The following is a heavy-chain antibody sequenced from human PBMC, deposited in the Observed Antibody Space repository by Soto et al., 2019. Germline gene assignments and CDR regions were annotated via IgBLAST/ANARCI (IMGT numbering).Heavy chain of an antibody. D-gene: IGHD1-1*01. V-gene: IGHV3-21*04. CDR2: ISGSSTYI. CDR3: ARGDGTGLYNRGCTPRY. J-gene: IGHJ4*02. Sequence: EVQLVESGGGLVKPGASLRVSCAASGFTFSYYSLHWVRQAPGKGLEWVSSISGSSTYIYYADRVKGRFTISRDNAKNSLYLRMDSLRAEDTAVYYCARGDGTGLYNRGCTPRYLGQGTLVSFS. CDR1: GFTFSYYS.